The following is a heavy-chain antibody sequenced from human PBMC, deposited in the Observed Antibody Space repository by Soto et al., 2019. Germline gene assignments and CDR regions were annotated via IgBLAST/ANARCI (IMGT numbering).Heavy chain of an antibody. J-gene: IGHJ4*02. V-gene: IGHV3-30*18. CDR3: AKLDILTGYYGGVDY. CDR2: ISYDGSNK. Sequence: QVQLVESGGGVVQPGRSLRLSCAASGFTFSSYGMHWVRQAPGKGLEWVAVISYDGSNKYYADSVKGRFTISRDNSKNTLYLQMNSLRAEDTAVYYCAKLDILTGYYGGVDYWGQGTLVTVSS. CDR1: GFTFSSYG. D-gene: IGHD3-9*01.